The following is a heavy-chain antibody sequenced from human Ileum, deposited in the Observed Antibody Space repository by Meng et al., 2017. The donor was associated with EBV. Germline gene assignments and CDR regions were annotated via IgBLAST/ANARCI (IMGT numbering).Heavy chain of an antibody. CDR3: VRGPPVGVPGPGDY. CDR1: GYAFTSYI. CDR2: INVGVGYT. V-gene: IGHV1-3*01. Sequence: VQLVQAGAEVKNPGASVKGSCKASGYAFTSYILHWVRQAPGQRLEWMGWINVGVGYTKYSQKFQGRVTISSDTSATTGYMELSSLRSEDTAVYYCVRGPPVGVPGPGDYWGQGTLVTVSS. J-gene: IGHJ4*02. D-gene: IGHD2-21*01.